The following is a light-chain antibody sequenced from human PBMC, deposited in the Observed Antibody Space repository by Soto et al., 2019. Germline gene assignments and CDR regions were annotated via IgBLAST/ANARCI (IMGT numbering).Light chain of an antibody. CDR3: QQSYSTPIT. J-gene: IGKJ5*01. CDR1: QSISSW. V-gene: IGKV1-39*01. CDR2: AAS. Sequence: DIQMTQSPSSLSASVGDRVTITCRASQSISSWLARYQQKPGKAPKLLIYAASSLQSGVPSRFSGSGSGTDFTLTISSLQPEDFATYYCQQSYSTPITFGQGTRLEI.